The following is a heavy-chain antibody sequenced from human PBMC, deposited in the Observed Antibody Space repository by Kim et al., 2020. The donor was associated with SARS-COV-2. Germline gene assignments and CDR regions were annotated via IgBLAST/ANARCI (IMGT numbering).Heavy chain of an antibody. D-gene: IGHD6-13*01. CDR3: ARQLFRDSSSWSFDY. V-gene: IGHV4-31*02. Sequence: SLESRVTISVDTSKTQFSLKLSSVTAADTAVYYCARQLFRDSSSWSFDYWGQGTLVTVSS. J-gene: IGHJ4*02.